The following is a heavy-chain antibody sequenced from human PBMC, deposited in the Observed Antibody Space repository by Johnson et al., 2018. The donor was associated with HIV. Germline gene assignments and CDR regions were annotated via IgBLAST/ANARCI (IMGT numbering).Heavy chain of an antibody. V-gene: IGHV3-15*01. CDR2: IKSKTAGGTA. J-gene: IGHJ3*02. CDR1: GFTFSNAW. CDR3: ARDQWMAGDAFDI. D-gene: IGHD5-24*01. Sequence: VQLVESGGGLVKPGGSLRLSCAASGFTFSNAWMHWVRQAPGKGLEWVGRIKSKTAGGTADYGAPVKGRFTVSRDDSKDTVYLQMNSLRAEDTAVYYCARDQWMAGDAFDIWGQGTVVTVSS.